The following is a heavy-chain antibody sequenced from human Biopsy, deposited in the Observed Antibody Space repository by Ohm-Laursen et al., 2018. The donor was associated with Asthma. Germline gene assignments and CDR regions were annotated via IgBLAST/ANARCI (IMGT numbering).Heavy chain of an antibody. D-gene: IGHD1-26*01. V-gene: IGHV3-23*01. CDR1: GFTFSSYA. CDR3: AKDKRYSGSYFDY. J-gene: IGHJ4*02. Sequence: SLGLSCAASGFTFSSYAMSWVRQAPGKGLEWVSAISGSGGSTYYADSVKGRFTIARDNSKNTLYLQMNSLRAEDTAVYYCAKDKRYSGSYFDYWGQGTLVTVSS. CDR2: ISGSGGST.